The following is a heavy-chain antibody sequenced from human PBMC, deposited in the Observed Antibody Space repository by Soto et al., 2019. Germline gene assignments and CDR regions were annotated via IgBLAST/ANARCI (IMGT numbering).Heavy chain of an antibody. D-gene: IGHD3-3*01. V-gene: IGHV4-59*01. Sequence: QVQLQESGPGLVKPSETLSLTCTVSGGSISSYYWSWIRQPPGKGLVWIGYIYYSGSTNYNPSLKSRVTISVDTSKNQVSLKLSSVTAADTAVYYCARAVYDFWSGSAFDYWGQGTLVTVSS. CDR1: GGSISSYY. J-gene: IGHJ4*02. CDR3: ARAVYDFWSGSAFDY. CDR2: IYYSGST.